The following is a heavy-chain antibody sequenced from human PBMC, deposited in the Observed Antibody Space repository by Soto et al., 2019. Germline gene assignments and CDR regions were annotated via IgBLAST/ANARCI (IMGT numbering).Heavy chain of an antibody. CDR3: ARESRIAAAGTRFDY. D-gene: IGHD6-13*01. V-gene: IGHV4-31*03. CDR1: GGSISSGGYY. CDR2: IYYSGST. Sequence: KPSETLSLTCTVSGGSISSGGYYWSWIRQHPGKGLEWIGYIYYSGSTYYNPSLKSRVTISVDTSKNQFSLKLSSVTAADTAVYYCARESRIAAAGTRFDYWGQGTLVTVSS. J-gene: IGHJ4*02.